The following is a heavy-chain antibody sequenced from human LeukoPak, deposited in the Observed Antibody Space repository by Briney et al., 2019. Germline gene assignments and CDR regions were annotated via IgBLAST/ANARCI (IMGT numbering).Heavy chain of an antibody. J-gene: IGHJ3*02. CDR1: GFTFDDYA. CDR2: ISWNSGSI. D-gene: IGHD3-22*01. Sequence: PGGSLRLSCAASGFTFDDYAMHWVRQVPGKGLEWVSGISWNSGSIGYAGSVKGRFTISRDNAKNSLYLQMNSLRAEDTALYYCAKQAYYYDSSGYYYMFDAFDIWGQGTMVTVSS. CDR3: AKQAYYYDSSGYYYMFDAFDI. V-gene: IGHV3-9*01.